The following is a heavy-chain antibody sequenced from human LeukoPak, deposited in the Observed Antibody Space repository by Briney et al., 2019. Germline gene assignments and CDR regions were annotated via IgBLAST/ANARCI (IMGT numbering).Heavy chain of an antibody. CDR2: IFYSGST. Sequence: NPSETPSLTCTVSGGSISSGHYYWTWIRQRPGRGLEWIGYIFYSGSTYYNPSLKSRITISVDTSKNQFSLKLSSVTAADTAVYYCARVLGNSAFDIWGQGTMVTVSS. CDR1: GGSISSGHYY. V-gene: IGHV4-30-4*08. D-gene: IGHD3-16*01. J-gene: IGHJ3*02. CDR3: ARVLGNSAFDI.